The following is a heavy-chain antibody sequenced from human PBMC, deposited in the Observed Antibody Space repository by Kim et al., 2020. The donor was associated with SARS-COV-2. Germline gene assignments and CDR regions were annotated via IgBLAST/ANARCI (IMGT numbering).Heavy chain of an antibody. D-gene: IGHD2-21*02. Sequence: SVKVSCKASGFTFTSSAVQWVRQARGQRLEWIGWIVVGSGNTNYAQKFQERVTITRDTSTSTAYMELSILRSEDTAVYYCAAGPIVLGGNSYYYYGMDVWGRVTKITVSS. V-gene: IGHV1-58*01. CDR3: AAGPIVLGGNSYYYYGMDV. J-gene: IGHJ6*02. CDR2: IVVGSGNT. CDR1: GFTFTSSA.